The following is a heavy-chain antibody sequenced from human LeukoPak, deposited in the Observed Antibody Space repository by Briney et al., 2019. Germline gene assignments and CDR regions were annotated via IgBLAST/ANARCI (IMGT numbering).Heavy chain of an antibody. Sequence: SVKVSCKASGFTFTAYWMHWVRQAPGQGLEWMGGIIPIFGTANYAQKFQGRVTITADESTSTAYMELSSLRSEDTAVYYCARLDDYGDSYYYYYGMDVWGQGTTVTVSS. D-gene: IGHD4-17*01. V-gene: IGHV1-69*13. J-gene: IGHJ6*02. CDR1: GFTFTAYW. CDR3: ARLDDYGDSYYYYYGMDV. CDR2: IIPIFGTA.